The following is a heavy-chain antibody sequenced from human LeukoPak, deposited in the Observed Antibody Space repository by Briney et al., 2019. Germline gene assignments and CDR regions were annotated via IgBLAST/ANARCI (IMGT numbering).Heavy chain of an antibody. CDR3: ARDWTTVTGRDWYFDL. CDR1: GGSISSGCYY. D-gene: IGHD4-17*01. CDR2: MYYSGSP. V-gene: IGHV4-31*03. Sequence: SQTLSLTCTVSGGSISSGCYYWTWIRQHPGKGLEWIGYMYYSGSPHYNPSLKSRVTMSVDTSKNQFSLILGAVTVADTAVYYCARDWTTVTGRDWYFDLWGRGTLVTVSS. J-gene: IGHJ2*01.